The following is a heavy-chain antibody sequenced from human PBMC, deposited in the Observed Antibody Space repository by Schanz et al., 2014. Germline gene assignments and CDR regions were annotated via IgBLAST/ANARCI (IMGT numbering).Heavy chain of an antibody. D-gene: IGHD4-4*01. Sequence: QVQLQQWGAGLLKPSETLSLTCAVYGGSFSGYYWSWIRQPPGKGLEWIGEINHSGSTNYNPSLKSRVTISVDTSNNQFSLRLSSVTAADTAVYYCARGPLNHDYSNLWGQGTLVSVSS. J-gene: IGHJ4*02. CDR3: ARGPLNHDYSNL. V-gene: IGHV4-34*01. CDR2: INHSGST. CDR1: GGSFSGYY.